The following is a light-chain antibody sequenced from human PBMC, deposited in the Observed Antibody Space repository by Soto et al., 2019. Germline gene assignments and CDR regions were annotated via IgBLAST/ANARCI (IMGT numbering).Light chain of an antibody. CDR2: DVS. CDR1: SSDVGGYNY. V-gene: IGLV2-14*01. Sequence: QSALTQPASVSGSPGQSITISCTGTSSDVGGYNYVSWYQQHPGKAPKLMIYDVSNRPSGVSNRFSCSKSGNTASLNISGLQAEDEADYSCSSYTSRSTVVVGGGTKLTVL. J-gene: IGLJ2*01. CDR3: SSYTSRSTVV.